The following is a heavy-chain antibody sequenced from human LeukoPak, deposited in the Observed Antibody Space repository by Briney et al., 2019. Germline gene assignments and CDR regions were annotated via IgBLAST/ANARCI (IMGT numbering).Heavy chain of an antibody. CDR3: ARGLEDRISIFGVVKFYYFDF. Sequence: SETLSLTCTVSGGSISSGSNYWSWIRQPAGKGLEWIGEIDHSGSSHYNPSLKSRVTISVDTSKNQLSLKLSSVTAADTAVYYCARGLEDRISIFGVVKFYYFDFWGQGTLVTVSS. D-gene: IGHD3-3*01. CDR1: GGSISSGSNY. J-gene: IGHJ4*02. CDR2: IDHSGSS. V-gene: IGHV4-61*10.